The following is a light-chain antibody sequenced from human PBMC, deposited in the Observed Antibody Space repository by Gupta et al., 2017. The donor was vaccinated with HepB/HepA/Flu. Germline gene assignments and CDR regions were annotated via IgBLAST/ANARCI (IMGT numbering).Light chain of an antibody. Sequence: EVVLTQSPGTLSLSPGETATLSCRASQTLSSNYLAWYQQKPGQAPTLLIYGASRRATGVSERFSGSGSGTDFTLTISRLEAEDFAMYFCQQYEGPGLTFGPGTKVAI. CDR3: QQYEGPGLT. V-gene: IGKV3-20*01. CDR2: GAS. J-gene: IGKJ3*01. CDR1: QTLSSNY.